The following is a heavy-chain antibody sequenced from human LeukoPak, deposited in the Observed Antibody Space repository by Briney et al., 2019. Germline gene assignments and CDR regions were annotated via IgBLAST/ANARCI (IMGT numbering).Heavy chain of an antibody. V-gene: IGHV4-34*01. D-gene: IGHD3-10*01. J-gene: IGHJ5*02. CDR1: GGSFSGYY. Sequence: SETLSLTCAVYGGSFSGYYWSWIRQPPGKGLEWIGEINHSGSTNYNPSLTNRVTISVDTSKNQFSLKLSSVTAADTAVYYCASSVSSYYYGSGSYSTNWFDPWGQGTLVTVSS. CDR2: INHSGST. CDR3: ASSVSSYYYGSGSYSTNWFDP.